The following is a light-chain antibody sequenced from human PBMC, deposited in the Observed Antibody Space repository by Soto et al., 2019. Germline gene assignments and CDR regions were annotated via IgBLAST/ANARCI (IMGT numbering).Light chain of an antibody. CDR3: SSYTSSNTVV. CDR2: EVS. J-gene: IGLJ2*01. V-gene: IGLV2-14*01. CDR1: SSDVGGYKY. Sequence: QSALTQPASVSGSPGQSVTISCTGTSSDVGGYKYVSWFQQYPGKAPKLMIYEVSYWPSGVSNRFSGSKSGNTASLSISGLQAEDEADYYCSSYTSSNTVVFGGGTKLTVL.